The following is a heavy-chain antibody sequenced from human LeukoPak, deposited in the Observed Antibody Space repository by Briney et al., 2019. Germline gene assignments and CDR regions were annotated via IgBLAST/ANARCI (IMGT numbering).Heavy chain of an antibody. Sequence: SETLSLTCTVSGGSISSSGYYWSWIRQPAGKGLEWIGRIYTSGSTNYNPSLKSRVTISVDTSKNQFSLKLSSVTAADTAVYYCARAPPLLWFGGAQIDYWGQGTLVTVSS. CDR1: GGSISSSGYY. J-gene: IGHJ4*02. V-gene: IGHV4-61*02. D-gene: IGHD3-10*01. CDR2: IYTSGST. CDR3: ARAPPLLWFGGAQIDY.